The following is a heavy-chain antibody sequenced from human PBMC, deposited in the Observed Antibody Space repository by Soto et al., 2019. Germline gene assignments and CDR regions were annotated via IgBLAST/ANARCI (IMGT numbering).Heavy chain of an antibody. CDR3: TRYWDYLTYHSGMDV. D-gene: IGHD1-7*01. CDR2: IKQDGSEK. J-gene: IGHJ6*02. V-gene: IGHV3-7*01. CDR1: VFTFSSYW. Sequence: GSLRLSCAASVFTFSSYWMSWVRQAPGKGLEWVANIKQDGSEKYYVDSVKGRFTISRDNAKNSLYLQLNSLRSEDTAVYYCTRYWDYLTYHSGMDVWGQGTTVTVSS.